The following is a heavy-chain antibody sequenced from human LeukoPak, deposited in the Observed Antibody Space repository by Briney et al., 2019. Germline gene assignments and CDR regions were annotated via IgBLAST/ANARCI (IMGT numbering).Heavy chain of an antibody. Sequence: GVSLRLSCAASGFTFSSYSTNWVRQAPGKGLEWVSSISSSSSYIYYADSVKGRFTISRDNAKNSLYLQMNSLRAEDTAVYYCARDASSIVVGLYYFDYWGQGTLVTVSS. CDR1: GFTFSSYS. D-gene: IGHD3-22*01. CDR2: ISSSSSYI. V-gene: IGHV3-21*01. J-gene: IGHJ4*02. CDR3: ARDASSIVVGLYYFDY.